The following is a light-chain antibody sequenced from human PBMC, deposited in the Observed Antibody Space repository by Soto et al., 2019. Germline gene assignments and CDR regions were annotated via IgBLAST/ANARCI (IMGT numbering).Light chain of an antibody. J-gene: IGLJ1*01. CDR1: SSDVGRYNY. V-gene: IGLV2-8*01. Sequence: QSALTQPPSASGSPGQSVAISCTGTSSDVGRYNYVSWYQQHPGKAPKLIIYEVNKRPSGVPDRFSGSKSGNTASLTVSGLQAEDEADYYCTSYAANIIYVFGTGTKVTVL. CDR2: EVN. CDR3: TSYAANIIYV.